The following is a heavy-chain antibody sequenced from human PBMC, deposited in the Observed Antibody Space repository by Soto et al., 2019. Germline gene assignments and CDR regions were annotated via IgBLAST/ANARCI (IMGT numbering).Heavy chain of an antibody. CDR3: ARGTYYSNDYYYYGMDV. CDR1: GFTFSSYG. J-gene: IGHJ6*02. V-gene: IGHV3-33*01. CDR2: IWYDGSNK. Sequence: PGGSLRLSCAASGFTFSSYGMHWVRQAPGKGLEWVAVIWYDGSNKYYADSVKGRFTISRDNSKNTLYLQMNSLRAEDTAVYYCARGTYYSNDYYYYGMDVWGQGTTVTVSS. D-gene: IGHD4-4*01.